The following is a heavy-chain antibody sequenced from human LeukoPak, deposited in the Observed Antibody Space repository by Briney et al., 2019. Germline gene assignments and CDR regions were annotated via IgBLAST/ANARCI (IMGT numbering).Heavy chain of an antibody. V-gene: IGHV1-18*01. D-gene: IGHD6-19*01. CDR2: ISAYNGNT. Sequence: ASVTVSCKASGYTFTSYGISWVRQAPGQGLEWMGWISAYNGNTNYAQKLQGRVTMTTDTSTSTAYMELRSLRSDDTAVYYCAIPIAVAGQGYWGQGTLVTVSS. CDR1: GYTFTSYG. CDR3: AIPIAVAGQGY. J-gene: IGHJ4*02.